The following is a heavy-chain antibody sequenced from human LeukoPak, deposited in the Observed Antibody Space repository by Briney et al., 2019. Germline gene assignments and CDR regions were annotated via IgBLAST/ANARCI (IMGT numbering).Heavy chain of an antibody. Sequence: PSQTLSLTCTVSGVPISSCGYFWIWIPQHPGKALEGIGYIYYSGSTYYNPSLKSRVTISVDTSKNQFSLKLSSVTAADTAVYYCARGNYDSSGYYQQMDVWGKGTTVTVSS. J-gene: IGHJ6*04. D-gene: IGHD3-22*01. V-gene: IGHV4-31*03. CDR1: GVPISSCGYF. CDR2: IYYSGST. CDR3: ARGNYDSSGYYQQMDV.